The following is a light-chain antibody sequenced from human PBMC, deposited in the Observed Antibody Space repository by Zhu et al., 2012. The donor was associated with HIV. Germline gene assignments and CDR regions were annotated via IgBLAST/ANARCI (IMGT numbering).Light chain of an antibody. J-gene: IGKJ3*01. CDR2: DAS. CDR3: QQLNTYPLFT. CDR1: QGISRY. Sequence: DIQLTQSPPFLSASVGDRVTITCRASQGISRYLAWYQQRPGKAPKLLIYDASTLQSGVPSTFSGSGSGTEFTLTISSLQPEDFAIYYCQQLNTYPLFTFGPGTKWISN. V-gene: IGKV1-9*01.